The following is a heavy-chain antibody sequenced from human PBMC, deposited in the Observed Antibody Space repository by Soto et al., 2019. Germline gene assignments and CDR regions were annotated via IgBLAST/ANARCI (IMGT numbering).Heavy chain of an antibody. CDR2: TYYRSKWYN. J-gene: IGHJ4*02. D-gene: IGHD6-19*01. V-gene: IGHV6-1*01. Sequence: QTLSVPCAISGDSGSSDSAACNLIRHSPSRGLEWLGRTYYRSKWYNDYAVSVKSRITINPDTSKNQFSLQLNSVTPEDTAVYYCARDLIAVAGHLDYWGQGTQVTVSS. CDR3: ARDLIAVAGHLDY. CDR1: GDSGSSDSAA.